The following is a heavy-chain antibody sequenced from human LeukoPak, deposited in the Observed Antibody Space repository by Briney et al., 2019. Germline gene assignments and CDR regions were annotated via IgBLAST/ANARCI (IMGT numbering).Heavy chain of an antibody. CDR3: AKVAFWSGYYTGYFDY. CDR1: GFTFSSYW. Sequence: GGSLRLSCAASGFTFSSYWMSWVRQAPGKGLEWVANIKQDGSEKYYVDSVKGRFTISRDNAKNSLYLQMNSLRAEDTAVYYCAKVAFWSGYYTGYFDYWGQGTLVTVSS. D-gene: IGHD3-3*01. J-gene: IGHJ4*02. CDR2: IKQDGSEK. V-gene: IGHV3-7*03.